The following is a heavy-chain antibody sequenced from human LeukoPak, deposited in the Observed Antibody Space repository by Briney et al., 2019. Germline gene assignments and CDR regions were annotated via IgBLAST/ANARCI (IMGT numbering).Heavy chain of an antibody. CDR1: GGSFSGYY. CDR2: INHGEST. Sequence: SETLSLTCAVSGGSFSGYYWYWSRQPPGKGLEWIGEINHGESTNYNPSLKSRATLSVDTSKNQFSLKLTSVTAADTAVYYRARGRTYYYDTSGYYPSIYYGMDVWGQGTTVIVSS. V-gene: IGHV4-34*01. D-gene: IGHD3-22*01. J-gene: IGHJ6*02. CDR3: ARGRTYYYDTSGYYPSIYYGMDV.